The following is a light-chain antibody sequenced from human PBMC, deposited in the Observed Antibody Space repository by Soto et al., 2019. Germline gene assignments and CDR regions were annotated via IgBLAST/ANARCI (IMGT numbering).Light chain of an antibody. J-gene: IGKJ1*01. CDR2: KAS. V-gene: IGKV1-5*03. CDR3: QQYSYYST. Sequence: DIPTTQSPSTLSASVGDRVTITCRASQSISSWLAWYQQKPGEAPNLLIYKASTLESGVPSRFSGSGYGTEFALTISSLQPEDFATYYCQQYSYYSTFGQGTKVDI. CDR1: QSISSW.